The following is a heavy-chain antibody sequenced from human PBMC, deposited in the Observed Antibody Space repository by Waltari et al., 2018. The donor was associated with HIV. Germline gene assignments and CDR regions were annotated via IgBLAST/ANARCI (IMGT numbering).Heavy chain of an antibody. Sequence: EVQLVESGGGLVQPGGSLRLSCAASGFTFSSYWMSWVRQAPGKGLEWVANIKQDGSEKYYVDSVKGRFTISRDNAKNSLYLQMNSLRAEDTAVYYCARLIWFGDEVVHDYYYYGMDVWGQGTTVTVSS. CDR1: GFTFSSYW. J-gene: IGHJ6*02. V-gene: IGHV3-7*01. CDR3: ARLIWFGDEVVHDYYYYGMDV. CDR2: IKQDGSEK. D-gene: IGHD3-10*01.